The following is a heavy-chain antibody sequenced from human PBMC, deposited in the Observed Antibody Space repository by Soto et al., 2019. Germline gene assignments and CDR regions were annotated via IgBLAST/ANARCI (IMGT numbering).Heavy chain of an antibody. J-gene: IGHJ4*02. CDR1: GYTFTSYA. CDR2: INAGNGNT. Sequence: QVQLVQSGAEVKKPGASVKVSCKASGYTFTSYAMHWVRQAPGQRLEWMGWINAGNGNTKYSQKFQGRVTITRDTSASTAYMELSSLRSEDTAVYYCARAPSPYYYDSSGYSYWGQGTLVTVSS. CDR3: ARAPSPYYYDSSGYSY. V-gene: IGHV1-3*01. D-gene: IGHD3-22*01.